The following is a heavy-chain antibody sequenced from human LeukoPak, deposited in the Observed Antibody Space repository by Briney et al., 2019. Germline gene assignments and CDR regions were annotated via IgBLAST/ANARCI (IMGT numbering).Heavy chain of an antibody. CDR1: GGSISSYY. Sequence: SETLSLTCTVSGGSISSYYWSWIRQPPGKGLEWIGYIYYSGSTNYNPSLKSQVTISVDTSKNQFSLKLSSVTAADTAVYYCARSRYCTNGVCYAPFDYWGQGTLVTVSS. V-gene: IGHV4-59*01. J-gene: IGHJ4*02. CDR2: IYYSGST. D-gene: IGHD2-8*01. CDR3: ARSRYCTNGVCYAPFDY.